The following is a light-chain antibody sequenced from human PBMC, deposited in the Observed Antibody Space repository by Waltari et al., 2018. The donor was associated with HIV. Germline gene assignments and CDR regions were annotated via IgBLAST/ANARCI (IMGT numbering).Light chain of an antibody. V-gene: IGLV10-54*01. CDR1: SNNVGNQG. Sequence: QAGLTQPPSVSRGLRQTATLTCTGNSNNVGNQGAAWLQQHQGHPPKLLSYSNNNRPAGISGRLSASRSGNTASLTITGLQPEDEADYYCSAWDSSLSAVVFGGGTKLTVL. J-gene: IGLJ2*01. CDR2: SNN. CDR3: SAWDSSLSAVV.